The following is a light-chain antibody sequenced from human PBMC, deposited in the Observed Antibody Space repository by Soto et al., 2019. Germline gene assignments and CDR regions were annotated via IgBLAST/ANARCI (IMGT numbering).Light chain of an antibody. J-gene: IGKJ1*01. CDR1: QSISSW. CDR3: QQYNSYSRT. CDR2: KAS. V-gene: IGKV1-5*03. Sequence: DIQMTQSPSTLSASVGDRVTITCRASQSISSWWAWYQQKPGKAPKLLIYKASSLESGVPSRFSGSVSGTEFTLTISRLQPDDFAAYYCQQYNSYSRTFGQGTKVEIK.